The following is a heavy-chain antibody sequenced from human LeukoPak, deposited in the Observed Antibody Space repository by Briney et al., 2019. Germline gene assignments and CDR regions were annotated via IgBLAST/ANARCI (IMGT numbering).Heavy chain of an antibody. Sequence: GGSLRLSRAASGFTFSNYWMAWLRQAPGKGLEWVALIKSDASEKYYVDSVKGRFTISRDNAKNSLYLPMNSLRAEDTAVHYCARNSRYSFDIWGQGTMVTVSS. CDR3: ARNSRYSFDI. V-gene: IGHV3-7*02. CDR1: GFTFSNYW. D-gene: IGHD4-11*01. J-gene: IGHJ3*02. CDR2: IKSDASEK.